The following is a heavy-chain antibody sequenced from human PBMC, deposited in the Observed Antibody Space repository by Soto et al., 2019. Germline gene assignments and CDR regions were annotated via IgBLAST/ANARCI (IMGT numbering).Heavy chain of an antibody. Sequence: ASVKVSCKASGYTFTSYYVHWVRQAPGQGLEWMGIINPSGGSTSYAQKFQGRVTMTRDTSTSTVYMELSSLRSEDTAVYYCARSRLPYYDIVTGYAHYWGQGTRVTDAS. CDR3: ARSRLPYYDIVTGYAHY. V-gene: IGHV1-46*01. D-gene: IGHD3-9*01. CDR1: GYTFTSYY. CDR2: INPSGGST. J-gene: IGHJ4*02.